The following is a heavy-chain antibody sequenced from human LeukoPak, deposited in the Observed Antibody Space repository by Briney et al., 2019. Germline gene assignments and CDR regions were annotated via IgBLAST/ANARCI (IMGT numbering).Heavy chain of an antibody. CDR2: ISWNSGSI. D-gene: IGHD6-13*01. V-gene: IGHV3-9*01. J-gene: IGHJ4*02. CDR3: AKEGRWAAAGTVDY. CDR1: GFTFDDYA. Sequence: GRSLRLSCAASGFTFDDYAMHWVRQAPGKGLEWVSGISWNSGSIDYADSVKGRFTISRDNAKNSLYLQMNSLRAEDTAVYYCAKEGRWAAAGTVDYWGQGTLVTVSS.